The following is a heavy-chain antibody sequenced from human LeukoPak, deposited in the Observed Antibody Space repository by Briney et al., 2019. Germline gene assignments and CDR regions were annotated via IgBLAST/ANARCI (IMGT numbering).Heavy chain of an antibody. J-gene: IGHJ4*02. CDR3: ARDRQQWLEEDSTAFDY. Sequence: GGSLRLSCAASGFTFSSYSMNWVRQAPGKGLEWVSYISSSSSTIYYADSVKGRFTISRDNAKNSLYLQMNSLRAEDTAVYYCARDRQQWLEEDSTAFDYWGQGTLVTVSS. D-gene: IGHD6-19*01. CDR2: ISSSSSTI. V-gene: IGHV3-48*01. CDR1: GFTFSSYS.